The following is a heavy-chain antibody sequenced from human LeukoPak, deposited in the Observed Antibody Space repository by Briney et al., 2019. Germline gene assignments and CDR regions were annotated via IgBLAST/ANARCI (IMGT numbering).Heavy chain of an antibody. CDR1: GFTFSSYA. V-gene: IGHV3-23*01. J-gene: IGHJ4*02. D-gene: IGHD3-22*01. CDR2: ISGSGGST. CDR3: ASHHYYDSSGLDDYFDY. Sequence: GGSLRLSCAASGFTFSSYAMSWVRQAPGKGLEWVSAISGSGGSTYYADSVKGRFTISRDNSKNTLYLQMNSLRAEDTVVYYCASHHYYDSSGLDDYFDYWGQGTLVTVSS.